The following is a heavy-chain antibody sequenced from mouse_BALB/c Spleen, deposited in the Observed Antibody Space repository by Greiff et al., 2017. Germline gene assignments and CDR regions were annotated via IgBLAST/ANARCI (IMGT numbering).Heavy chain of an antibody. CDR2: ISDGGSYT. CDR1: GFTFSDYY. J-gene: IGHJ4*01. D-gene: IGHD2-14*01. V-gene: IGHV5-4*02. CDR3: AREYYRYDAMDY. Sequence: EVQLVESGGGLVKPGGSLKLSCAASGFTFSDYYMYWVRQTPEKRLEWVATISDGGSYTYYPDSVKGRFTISRDNAKNNLYLQMSSLKSEDTAMYYCAREYYRYDAMDYWGQGTSVTVSS.